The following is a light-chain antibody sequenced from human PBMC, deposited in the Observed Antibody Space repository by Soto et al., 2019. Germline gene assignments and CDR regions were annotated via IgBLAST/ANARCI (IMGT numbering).Light chain of an antibody. CDR2: AAS. CDR3: QQSYRPPRT. Sequence: DIQMSQSPSSLSASVGDRVTITCRARESIGNYLNWYQQKPGRVPKLLIYAASRLQSGVPSRFSGSGSETDFTLTIGGLQFEDSATYFCQQSYRPPRTFGLGTKVDVK. V-gene: IGKV1-39*01. CDR1: ESIGNY. J-gene: IGKJ3*01.